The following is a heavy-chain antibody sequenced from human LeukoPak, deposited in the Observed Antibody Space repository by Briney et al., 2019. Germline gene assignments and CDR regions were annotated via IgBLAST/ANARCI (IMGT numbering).Heavy chain of an antibody. D-gene: IGHD3-16*01. J-gene: IGHJ4*02. Sequence: PGGSLRLSCAASGFTFSSYAMTWVRQAPGKGLEWVSAISGSGGSTYSADSVKGRFTISRDNSKNTLYLQMNGLRAEDTAVYYCAKGGGARPFDYWGQGTLVTVSS. CDR1: GFTFSSYA. CDR2: ISGSGGST. V-gene: IGHV3-23*01. CDR3: AKGGGARPFDY.